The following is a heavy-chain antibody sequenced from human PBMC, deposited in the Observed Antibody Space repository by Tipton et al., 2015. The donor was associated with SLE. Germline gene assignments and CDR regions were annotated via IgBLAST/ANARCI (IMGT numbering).Heavy chain of an antibody. CDR2: IYTGGNT. V-gene: IGHV4-4*07. D-gene: IGHD6-6*01. Sequence: TLSLTCTVSGGSISRYYWGWIRQPAGKGLEWIGRIYTGGNTKYNPSLGSRVTLSVDASKDQFSLKLASVSAADTAVYYCARGGASSKWLDPWGPGTLVTVSS. J-gene: IGHJ5*02. CDR1: GGSISRYY. CDR3: ARGGASSKWLDP.